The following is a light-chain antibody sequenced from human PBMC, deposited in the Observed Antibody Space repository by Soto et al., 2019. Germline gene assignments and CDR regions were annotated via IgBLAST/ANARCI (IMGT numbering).Light chain of an antibody. CDR1: QSISSW. J-gene: IGKJ1*01. CDR3: QQYNSYST. V-gene: IGKV1-5*03. Sequence: DIQMTQSPSTLSASVGERVTITCRASQSISSWLAWYQQKPGKAPKLLIYKASSLETGVPSRFSGSGSGTEFTLTISSLQPDDSATYYCQQYNSYSTFGQGTKVDIK. CDR2: KAS.